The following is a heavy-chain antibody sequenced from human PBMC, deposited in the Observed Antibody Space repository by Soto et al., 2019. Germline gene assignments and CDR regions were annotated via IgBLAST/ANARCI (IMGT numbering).Heavy chain of an antibody. Sequence: EVQLLESGGGLVQPGGSLRLSCAASGFTFTSYSMSWVRQAPGKGLEWVSGFSGSGGGTYYADSVKGRFTISRDNSRSTLFLQMNSLRAEDTALYYCAKSRGSGTYYNPFDAFDIWGQGTMVTVSS. J-gene: IGHJ3*02. CDR1: GFTFTSYS. V-gene: IGHV3-23*01. CDR3: AKSRGSGTYYNPFDAFDI. CDR2: FSGSGGGT. D-gene: IGHD3-10*01.